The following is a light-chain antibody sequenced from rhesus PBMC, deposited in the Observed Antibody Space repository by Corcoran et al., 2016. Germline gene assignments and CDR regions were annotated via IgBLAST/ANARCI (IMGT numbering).Light chain of an antibody. CDR1: QSLLNSSKNKTS. Sequence: DIVMTQSPDSLAVSLGERVSISCRSSQSLLNSSKNKTSLAWYRQRPGQGPKLLIYWASTRESGGPKRLSGRGAGTDFTLTISGLQAEDVAGYYGQQYYSSPLTFGGGTKVEIK. J-gene: IGKJ4*01. CDR3: QQYYSSPLT. CDR2: WAS. V-gene: IGKV4-1*01.